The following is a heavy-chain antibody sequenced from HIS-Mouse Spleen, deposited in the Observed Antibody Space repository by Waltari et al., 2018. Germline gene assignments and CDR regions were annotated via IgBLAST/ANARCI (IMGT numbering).Heavy chain of an antibody. V-gene: IGHV4-39*07. CDR3: ARAPTGFLEWFDAFDI. CDR2: IYYSGST. D-gene: IGHD3-3*01. CDR1: GGSIRSSSYY. Sequence: QLQLQESGPGLVKPSETRYLTCTVPGGSIRSSSYYWGWIRQPPGKGLEWIGSIYYSGSTYYNPSLKSRVTISVDTSKNQFSLKLSSVTAADTAVYYCARAPTGFLEWFDAFDIWGQGTMVTVSS. J-gene: IGHJ3*02.